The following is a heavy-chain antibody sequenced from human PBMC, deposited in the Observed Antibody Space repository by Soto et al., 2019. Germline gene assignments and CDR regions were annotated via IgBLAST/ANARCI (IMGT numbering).Heavy chain of an antibody. J-gene: IGHJ3*02. CDR2: RXPNRGXT. D-gene: IGHD3-9*01. Sequence: XSVKVSCKASGCTFTSYDINWVRQATGQGLEWMGSRXPNRGXTGYAQKFEGXXTMPRTTXXSTDYMDLSRLRSEDTAVYYCARGHFEYGAFDIWGQETMVTVSS. CDR1: GCTFTSYD. V-gene: IGHV1-8*01. CDR3: ARGHFEYGAFDI.